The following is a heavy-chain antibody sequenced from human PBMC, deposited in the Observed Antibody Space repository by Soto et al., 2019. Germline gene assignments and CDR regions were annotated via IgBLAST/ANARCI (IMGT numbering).Heavy chain of an antibody. CDR2: IDPSDSYT. J-gene: IGHJ6*02. CDR1: GYSFTSYW. V-gene: IGHV5-10-1*01. CDR3: ARQRAAAGTHSGMDV. Sequence: GESLKISCKGSGYSFTSYWISWVRQMPGKGLEWMGRIDPSDSYTNYSPSFQGHVTISADKSISTAYLQWSSLKASDTAMYYCARQRAAAGTHSGMDVWGQGTTVTVSS. D-gene: IGHD6-13*01.